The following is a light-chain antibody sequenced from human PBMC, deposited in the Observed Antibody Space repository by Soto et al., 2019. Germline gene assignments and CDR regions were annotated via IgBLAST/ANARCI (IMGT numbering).Light chain of an antibody. CDR1: QGISNY. V-gene: IGKV1-27*01. CDR3: QKYDGAPWT. J-gene: IGKJ1*01. CDR2: AAS. Sequence: DIPMTQSPSSLSASVGDRVTITCRASQGISNYLAWYQQKPGKVPKLLIYAASTLQSGVPSRFSGSGSGTDFTLTISGLQPEDVPNYYCQKYDGAPWTFGQGTKVEIE.